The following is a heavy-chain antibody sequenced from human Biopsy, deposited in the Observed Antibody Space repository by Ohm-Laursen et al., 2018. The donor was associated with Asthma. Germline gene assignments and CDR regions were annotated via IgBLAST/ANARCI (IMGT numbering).Heavy chain of an antibody. CDR2: INYRGDT. CDR3: VRGEEVAGTYFKD. J-gene: IGHJ1*01. V-gene: IGHV4-34*01. Sequence: TLSLAWAIYGGSFTHYFWMWIRQPPGKGMEWIGEINYRGDTNYNPSRGSRASISVDTSTSHFTWRLKSGTAADTAVYYCVRGEEVAGTYFKDWDQGTLVTVSS. D-gene: IGHD6-19*01. CDR1: GGSFTHYF.